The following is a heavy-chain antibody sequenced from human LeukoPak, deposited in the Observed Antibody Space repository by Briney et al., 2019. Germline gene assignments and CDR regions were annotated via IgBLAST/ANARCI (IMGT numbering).Heavy chain of an antibody. V-gene: IGHV4-34*01. CDR2: INHSGST. J-gene: IGHJ4*02. Sequence: SSETLSLTCAVYGGSFSGYYWSWIRQPPGKGLEWIGEINHSGSTNYNPSLKSRVTISVDTSKNQFSLKLSSVTAADTAVYYCARLPYYYDSSGYYYFSFDYWGQGTLVTVSS. D-gene: IGHD3-22*01. CDR1: GGSFSGYY. CDR3: ARLPYYYDSSGYYYFSFDY.